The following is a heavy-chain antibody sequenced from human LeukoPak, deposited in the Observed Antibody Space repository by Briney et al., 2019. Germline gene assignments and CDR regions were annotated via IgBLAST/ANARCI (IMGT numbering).Heavy chain of an antibody. J-gene: IGHJ5*02. V-gene: IGHV3-23*01. CDR1: GFTFSNYV. D-gene: IGHD3-3*01. CDR2: ISGSGYTT. Sequence: PGGPLRLSCAASGFTFSNYVMSWVRQAPGKGLEWVSTISGSGYTTYYADSVEGRFTISRDNSKSTLYVQMNSVRAEDTAVYYCAKDPIYDFWSGYNNWFDPWGQGTLVTVSS. CDR3: AKDPIYDFWSGYNNWFDP.